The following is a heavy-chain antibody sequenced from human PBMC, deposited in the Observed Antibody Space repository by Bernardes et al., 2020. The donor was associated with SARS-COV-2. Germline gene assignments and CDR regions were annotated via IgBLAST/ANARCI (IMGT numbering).Heavy chain of an antibody. CDR3: ARGNYIVVVPAAPHYYYYGMDV. V-gene: IGHV1-18*01. Sequence: ASVKVSCKASGYTFTSYGISWVRQAPGQGLEWMGWISAYNGNTNYAQKLQGRVTMTTDTSTSTAYMELRSLRSDDTAVYYCARGNYIVVVPAAPHYYYYGMDVWGQGTTVTVSS. CDR1: GYTFTSYG. D-gene: IGHD2-2*01. CDR2: ISAYNGNT. J-gene: IGHJ6*02.